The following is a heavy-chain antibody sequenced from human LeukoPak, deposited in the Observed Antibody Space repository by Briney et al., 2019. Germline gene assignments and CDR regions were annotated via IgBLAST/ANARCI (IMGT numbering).Heavy chain of an antibody. V-gene: IGHV1-69*04. D-gene: IGHD2-15*01. CDR3: ARDRGGGSCYYY. CDR1: GGSFSSYA. CDR2: IIPILGIA. J-gene: IGHJ4*02. Sequence: GSSVKVSCKASGGSFSSYAISWVRQAPGQGLEWMGRIIPILGIANYAQKFQGRVTITADKSTSTASMELSSLRSEDTAVYYCARDRGGGSCYYYWGQGTLVTVSS.